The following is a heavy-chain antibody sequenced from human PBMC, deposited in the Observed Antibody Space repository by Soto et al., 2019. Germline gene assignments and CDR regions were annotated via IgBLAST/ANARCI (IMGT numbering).Heavy chain of an antibody. D-gene: IGHD2-21*01. Sequence: QVQLVQSGAEVKEPGSSVKVSCKASGGGNLRDYRTTWVRRAPGQGLEWMGGIIPKLGSANYAQNFQGRVTVTPDEPTNTVYMELRSLRSDDTAVYYCARGGDGHNFGAVYCGQRPPVTVFS. CDR1: GGGNLRDYR. V-gene: IGHV1-69*01. CDR3: ARGGDGHNFGAVY. CDR2: IIPKLGSA. J-gene: IGHJ4*02.